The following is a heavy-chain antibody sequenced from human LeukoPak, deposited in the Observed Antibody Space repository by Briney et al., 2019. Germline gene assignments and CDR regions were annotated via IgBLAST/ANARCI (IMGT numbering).Heavy chain of an antibody. D-gene: IGHD6-19*01. Sequence: GGSLRLSCAASGFTCSDYYMSCIRQAPGKGLEGVSYISSSGSTIYYADSVKVRFTISRDNAKNSLYLQMNSLRAEDTAVYYCARDLEAVAGYFDYWGQGTLVTVSS. J-gene: IGHJ4*02. V-gene: IGHV3-11*01. CDR3: ARDLEAVAGYFDY. CDR2: ISSSGSTI. CDR1: GFTCSDYY.